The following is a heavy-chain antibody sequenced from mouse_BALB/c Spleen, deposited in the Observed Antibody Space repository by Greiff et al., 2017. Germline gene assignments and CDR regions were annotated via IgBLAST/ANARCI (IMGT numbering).Heavy chain of an antibody. J-gene: IGHJ4*01. CDR1: GYSITSDYA. CDR2: ISYSGST. Sequence: VQLKESGPGLVKPSQSLSLTCTVTGYSITSDYAWNWIRQFPGNKLEWMGYISYSGSTSYNPSLKSRISITRDTSKNQFFLQLNSVTTEDTATYYCAGQLGLRGYYAMDYWGQGTSVTVSS. V-gene: IGHV3-2*02. D-gene: IGHD3-2*01. CDR3: AGQLGLRGYYAMDY.